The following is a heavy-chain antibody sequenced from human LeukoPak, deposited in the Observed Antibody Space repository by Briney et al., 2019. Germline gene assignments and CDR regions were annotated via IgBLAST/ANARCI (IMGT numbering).Heavy chain of an antibody. CDR3: ARGDIVVVPAPKGRSAHFDY. V-gene: IGHV4-34*01. J-gene: IGHJ4*02. CDR1: GGSFSGYY. Sequence: SGTLSLTCAVYGGSFSGYYWSWIRQPPGKGLEWIGEINHSGSTNYNPSLKSRVTISVDTSKNQFSLKLSSVTAADTAVYYCARGDIVVVPAPKGRSAHFDYWGQGTLVTVSS. CDR2: INHSGST. D-gene: IGHD2-2*01.